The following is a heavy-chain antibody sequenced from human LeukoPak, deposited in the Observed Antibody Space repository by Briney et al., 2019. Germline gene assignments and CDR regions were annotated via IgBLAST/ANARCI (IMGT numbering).Heavy chain of an antibody. Sequence: SETLSLTCTVSGGSISSSSYYWGWIRQPPGKGLEWIGIIYYSGSTYYNPSLKSRLTISGDTSENQFSLKLNSVTAADTAVYYCVVDRTYGGPLWGQRTLVTVSS. CDR1: GGSISSSSYY. V-gene: IGHV4-39*07. J-gene: IGHJ4*02. D-gene: IGHD5-12*01. CDR3: VVDRTYGGPL. CDR2: IYYSGST.